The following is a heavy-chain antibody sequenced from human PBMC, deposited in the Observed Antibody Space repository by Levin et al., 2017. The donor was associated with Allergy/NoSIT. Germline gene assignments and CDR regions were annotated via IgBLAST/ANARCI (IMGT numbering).Heavy chain of an antibody. V-gene: IGHV3-66*01. Sequence: PGGSLRLSCAASGISVTSSYMSWLRQAPGKGLEWVSVIYGGGSTYYADSVKDRFTISRDHFKNTLYLQMNSLRAEDTAVYYCARDPPVDSNNRFDPWGQGTLVTVSP. CDR2: IYGGGST. CDR3: ARDPPVDSNNRFDP. D-gene: IGHD5-18*01. J-gene: IGHJ5*02. CDR1: GISVTSSY.